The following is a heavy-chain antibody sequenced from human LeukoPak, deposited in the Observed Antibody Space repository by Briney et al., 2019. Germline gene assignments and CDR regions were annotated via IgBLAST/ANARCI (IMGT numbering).Heavy chain of an antibody. CDR3: ARGVYYYDTSGYSPSKYYMDV. CDR2: FIHGGST. D-gene: IGHD3-22*01. CDR1: GGSFSNYY. Sequence: SETLSLTCAVYGGSFSNYYWTWIRQPPGKGLESIGEFIHGGSTNYNPSLKSRVTISVDTSKNQFSLRLSSVTAADTAIYYCARGVYYYDTSGYSPSKYYMDVWGKGTTVTVSS. V-gene: IGHV4-34*12. J-gene: IGHJ6*03.